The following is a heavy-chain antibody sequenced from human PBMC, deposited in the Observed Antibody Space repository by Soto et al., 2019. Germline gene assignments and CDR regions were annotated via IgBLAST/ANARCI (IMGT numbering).Heavy chain of an antibody. CDR3: ARGDCISTSCYPYYYYYGMDV. CDR1: GFTFSSYA. J-gene: IGHJ6*02. V-gene: IGHV3-30-3*01. CDR2: ISYDGSNK. Sequence: QVQLVESGGGVVQPGRSLRLSCAASGFTFSSYAMHWVCQAPGKGLEWVAFISYDGSNKYYADSVKGRFTISRDNSKNTLYLQMNSLRAEVTAVHYCARGDCISTSCYPYYYYYGMDVWGQGTTVTVSS. D-gene: IGHD2-2*01.